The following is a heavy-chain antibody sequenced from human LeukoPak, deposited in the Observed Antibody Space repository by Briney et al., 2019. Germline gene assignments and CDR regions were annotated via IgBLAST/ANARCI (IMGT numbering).Heavy chain of an antibody. D-gene: IGHD4-17*01. CDR2: INPSSGGT. J-gene: IGHJ4*02. V-gene: IGHV1-2*02. Sequence: GASVKVSCKASGYTFTAYYMQWVRQAPGQGLEWMGWINPSSGGTNYAQKFQGRVTMTRDTSISTAYMELSSLRSDDTAVYYCARDARLGAGYGDYGSNVAWGQGTLVTVSS. CDR3: ARDARLGAGYGDYGSNVA. CDR1: GYTFTAYY.